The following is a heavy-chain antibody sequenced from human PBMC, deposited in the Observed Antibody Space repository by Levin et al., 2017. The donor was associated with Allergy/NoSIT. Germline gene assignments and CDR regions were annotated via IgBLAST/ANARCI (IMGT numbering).Heavy chain of an antibody. J-gene: IGHJ3*02. D-gene: IGHD2-2*01. V-gene: IGHV3-23*01. Sequence: LSLPCAASGFTFRTYAMAWVRQAPGKGLEWVSTMSGSGDSTYYADSVRGRFTISRDTSKNTLYLQMNSLRAEDTAMYYCAKTKYQLLVDPFDIWGQGTMVTVSP. CDR1: GFTFRTYA. CDR3: AKTKYQLLVDPFDI. CDR2: MSGSGDST.